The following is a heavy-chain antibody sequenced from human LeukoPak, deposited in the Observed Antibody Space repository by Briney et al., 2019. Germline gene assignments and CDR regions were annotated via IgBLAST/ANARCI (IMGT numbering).Heavy chain of an antibody. CDR1: GFTFTYYG. D-gene: IGHD1-26*01. J-gene: IGHJ4*02. CDR2: IRYAGSDI. CDR3: AKDLGLQVGASPFDY. V-gene: IGHV3-30*02. Sequence: GGSLRLSCAASGFTFTYYGMRWVRQSPGKGLEWVAFIRYAGSDIHYADSVKGRFTISRDNSKNTLYLQLNSLRSEDTAVYYCAKDLGLQVGASPFDYWGQGTLVTVSS.